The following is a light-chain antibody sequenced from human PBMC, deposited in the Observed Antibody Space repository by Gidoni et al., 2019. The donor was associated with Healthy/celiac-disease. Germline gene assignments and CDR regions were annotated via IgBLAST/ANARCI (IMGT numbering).Light chain of an antibody. CDR3: QQSYRTSWT. V-gene: IGKV1-39*01. J-gene: IGKJ1*01. Sequence: IQMTQSPSSLSASVGDRVTITCRASQRISSYLNWYQHKTGKAPKLLIYAASSLQSGVPSRFSGSGSGADFTLTISSRQPEDFATYYCQQSYRTSWTFGQGTKVEIK. CDR2: AAS. CDR1: QRISSY.